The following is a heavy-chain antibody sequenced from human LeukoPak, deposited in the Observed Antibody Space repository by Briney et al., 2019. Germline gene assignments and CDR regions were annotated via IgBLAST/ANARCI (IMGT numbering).Heavy chain of an antibody. D-gene: IGHD2-15*01. J-gene: IGHJ4*02. Sequence: PGGSLRLSCAASGFTFSSYEMNWVRQAPGKGLEWVSYISSSGSTIYYADSVKGRFTISRDNSKNTVFLQLASLRDEDTAMYYCARDFLFCSGGSCAVGAVDYWGQGTLVTVSS. CDR1: GFTFSSYE. CDR3: ARDFLFCSGGSCAVGAVDY. V-gene: IGHV3-48*03. CDR2: ISSSGSTI.